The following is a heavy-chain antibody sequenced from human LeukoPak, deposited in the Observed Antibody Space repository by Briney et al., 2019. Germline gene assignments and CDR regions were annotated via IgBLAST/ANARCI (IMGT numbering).Heavy chain of an antibody. CDR1: GFSFSVYA. CDR3: AKGGQDFDFWRFDY. CDR2: ISGSGGRT. J-gene: IGHJ4*02. D-gene: IGHD3-3*01. Sequence: GESLRLSCAASGFSFSVYAMSWVRQAPGKGLEWVSSISGSGGRTYYTNSVKGRFTISRENFKNTVYLEMNNLGAEDTALYYCAKGGQDFDFWRFDYWGQGNLVIVSS. V-gene: IGHV3-23*01.